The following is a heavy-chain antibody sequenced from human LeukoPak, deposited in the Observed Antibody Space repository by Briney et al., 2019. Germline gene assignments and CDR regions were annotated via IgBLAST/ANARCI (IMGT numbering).Heavy chain of an antibody. CDR2: IIPIFGTA. V-gene: IGHV1-69*13. D-gene: IGHD6-6*01. Sequence: AASVKVSCKASGGTFSSYAISWVRQAPGQGLEWMGGIIPIFGTANYAQKFQGRVTITADESTSTAYMELSSLRSEDTAVYYCARDGAAQGYFDYWGQGTLVTVSS. CDR1: GGTFSSYA. J-gene: IGHJ4*02. CDR3: ARDGAAQGYFDY.